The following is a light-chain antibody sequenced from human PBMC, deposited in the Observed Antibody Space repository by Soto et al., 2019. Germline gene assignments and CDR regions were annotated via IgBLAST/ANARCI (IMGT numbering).Light chain of an antibody. CDR2: KAS. Sequence: DIQMTQSPSTLSASVGDRVTITCRASQSISSWLAWYQQKPGKAPKVLIYKASSLESGVPSRFSGSGSGTEFTLTISSLHPDDFATYYCQHYNNYSPTFGQGTKVEIK. V-gene: IGKV1-5*03. J-gene: IGKJ1*01. CDR1: QSISSW. CDR3: QHYNNYSPT.